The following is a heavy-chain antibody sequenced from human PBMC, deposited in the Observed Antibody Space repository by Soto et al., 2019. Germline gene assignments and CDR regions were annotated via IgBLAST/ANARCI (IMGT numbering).Heavy chain of an antibody. Sequence: PSETLSLTCAVSGDSISGSQWWSWVRLPPGKGLEWIGEISHTGTTNYNPSLKSRVTMSEDKPKNQFSLNLTSVTAADTAVYYCARVISSRDEDFDYWGQGTVVTVSS. J-gene: IGHJ4*02. D-gene: IGHD2-2*01. CDR1: GDSISGSQW. CDR3: ARVISSRDEDFDY. V-gene: IGHV4-4*02. CDR2: ISHTGTT.